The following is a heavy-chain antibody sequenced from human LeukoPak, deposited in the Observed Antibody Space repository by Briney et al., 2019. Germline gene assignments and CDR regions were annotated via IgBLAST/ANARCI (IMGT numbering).Heavy chain of an antibody. CDR1: GYTFTSYY. J-gene: IGHJ4*02. D-gene: IGHD6-19*01. Sequence: GASVTVSFKASGYTFTSYYMHWVRQAPGQGLEWMGIINPSGGSTSYAQKFQGRVTMTRDTSTSTVYMELSSLRSEDTAVYYCAREVVSLNQWLAREYYFDYWGQGTLVTVSS. CDR3: AREVVSLNQWLAREYYFDY. V-gene: IGHV1-46*01. CDR2: INPSGGST.